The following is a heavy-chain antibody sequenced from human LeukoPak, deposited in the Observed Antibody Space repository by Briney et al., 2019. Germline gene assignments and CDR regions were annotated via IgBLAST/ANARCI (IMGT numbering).Heavy chain of an antibody. Sequence: SVKVSCEASGGTFSSYAISWVRQAPGQGLEWMGRIIPIFGIADYAQKFQGRVTITADKSTSTAYMELSSLRSEDTAVCYCAETYYYDSSGPTGAFDIWGQGTMVTASS. J-gene: IGHJ3*02. V-gene: IGHV1-69*04. CDR2: IIPIFGIA. CDR3: AETYYYDSSGPTGAFDI. D-gene: IGHD3-22*01. CDR1: GGTFSSYA.